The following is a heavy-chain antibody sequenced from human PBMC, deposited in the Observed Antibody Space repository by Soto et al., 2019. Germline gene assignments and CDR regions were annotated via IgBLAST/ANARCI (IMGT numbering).Heavy chain of an antibody. J-gene: IGHJ3*02. CDR3: AVTRGGVHPHDI. V-gene: IGHV4-59*01. D-gene: IGHD1-1*01. CDR1: GGPLSSFY. Sequence: SETLSLTCNYSGGPLSSFYYSWIRQAPGKGLEWIGYIYYTWSTHYNPSLKSRVTMSVDTSKNQFSLKLNSVTAADTAVYLCAVTRGGVHPHDIWCQGTMVTVSS. CDR2: IYYTWST.